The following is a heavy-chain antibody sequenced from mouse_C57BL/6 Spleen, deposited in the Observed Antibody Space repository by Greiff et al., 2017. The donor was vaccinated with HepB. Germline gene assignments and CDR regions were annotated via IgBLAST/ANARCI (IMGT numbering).Heavy chain of an antibody. V-gene: IGHV1-80*01. CDR2: IYPGDGDT. CDR1: GYAFSSYW. Sequence: VKLVESGAELVKPGASVKISCKASGYAFSSYWMNWVKQRPGKGLEWIGQIYPGDGDTNYNGKFKGKATLTADKSSSTAYMQLSSLTSEDSAVYFCAREGAYYSSWFAYWGQGTLVTVSA. CDR3: AREGAYYSSWFAY. J-gene: IGHJ3*01. D-gene: IGHD2-12*01.